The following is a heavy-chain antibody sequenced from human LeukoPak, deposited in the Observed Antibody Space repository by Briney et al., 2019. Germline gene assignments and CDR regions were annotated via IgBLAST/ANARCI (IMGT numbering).Heavy chain of an antibody. CDR3: ATAPILRGEGGEHYKYGMDV. V-gene: IGHV4-4*02. D-gene: IGHD2-2*02. CDR2: IHHNGTR. Sequence: SGTLSLTCGVSVGSISSGNWWSWVRQPPGKGLEWICEIHHNGTRNYNPSLKSRVTISADTFKNHSSLILTSLTAADTAVYYCATAPILRGEGGEHYKYGMDVWGQGTTVIVSS. CDR1: VGSISSGNW. J-gene: IGHJ6*02.